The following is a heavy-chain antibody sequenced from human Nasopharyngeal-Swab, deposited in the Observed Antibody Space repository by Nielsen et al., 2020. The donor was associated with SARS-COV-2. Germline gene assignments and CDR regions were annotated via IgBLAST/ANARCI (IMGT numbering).Heavy chain of an antibody. CDR3: ARDVGDYYDSSGTFDY. J-gene: IGHJ4*02. Sequence: VRQAPGKGLAWVSRINSDGSSTSYADSVKGRFTISRDNAKNTLYLQMNSLRAEDTAVYYCARDVGDYYDSSGTFDYWGQGTLVTVSS. CDR2: INSDGSST. V-gene: IGHV3-74*01. D-gene: IGHD3-22*01.